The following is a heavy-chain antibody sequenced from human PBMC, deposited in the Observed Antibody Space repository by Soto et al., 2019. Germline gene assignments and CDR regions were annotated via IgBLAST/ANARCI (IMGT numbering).Heavy chain of an antibody. CDR2: INHSGST. Sequence: QVQLQQWGAGLLKPSETLSLTCAVYGGSFSGYYWSWIRQPPGKGLEWIGEINHSGSTNYNPSLKSRATISVATSKNQFSLKLSSVTAADTAVYYCARSMVRGVIGYPNYYYYGMDVWGQGTTVTVSS. CDR3: ARSMVRGVIGYPNYYYYGMDV. V-gene: IGHV4-34*01. D-gene: IGHD3-10*01. CDR1: GGSFSGYY. J-gene: IGHJ6*02.